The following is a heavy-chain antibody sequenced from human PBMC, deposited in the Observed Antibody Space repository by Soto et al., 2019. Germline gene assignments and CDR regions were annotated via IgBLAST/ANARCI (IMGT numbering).Heavy chain of an antibody. CDR1: GVSISSHDW. CDR2: SHQSGNT. CDR3: ATRDSSRFY. V-gene: IGHV4-4*02. J-gene: IGHJ4*02. Sequence: QVQLQESGPGLVKPSGTLSLTCAVSGVSISSHDWWTWVRQPPGKGREWIGESHQSGNTNYNSTLESRVTISVDKSKNQFSLKLTSVTVANTGVYYCATRDSSRFYWGQGTLVTVSS. D-gene: IGHD6-13*01.